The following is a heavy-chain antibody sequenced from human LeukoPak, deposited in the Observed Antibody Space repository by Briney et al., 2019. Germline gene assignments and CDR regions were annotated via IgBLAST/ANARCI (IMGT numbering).Heavy chain of an antibody. CDR1: GGSITSSSYY. D-gene: IGHD3-10*01. V-gene: IGHV4-39*07. Sequence: SETLSLTCTVSGGSITSSSYYWGWIRQPPGKGLEWIGRIYTSGSTNYNPSLKSRVTISVDTSKNQFSLKLSSVTAADTAVYYCARGITMVRGVIAWWFDPWGQGTLVTVSS. CDR2: IYTSGST. CDR3: ARGITMVRGVIAWWFDP. J-gene: IGHJ5*02.